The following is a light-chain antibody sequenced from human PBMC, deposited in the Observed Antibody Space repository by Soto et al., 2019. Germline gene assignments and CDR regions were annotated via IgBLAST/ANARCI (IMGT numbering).Light chain of an antibody. Sequence: QSALTQPASVSGSPGQSITISCTGTSSDVGCYNLVSWYQQHPGKAPKRMIYEVSKRPSGVSNRFSGSKSGNTASLTISGLQAEDEADYYCCSYAGSSTFVVFGTGTKVTVL. V-gene: IGLV2-23*02. CDR1: SSDVGCYNL. CDR3: CSYAGSSTFVV. J-gene: IGLJ1*01. CDR2: EVS.